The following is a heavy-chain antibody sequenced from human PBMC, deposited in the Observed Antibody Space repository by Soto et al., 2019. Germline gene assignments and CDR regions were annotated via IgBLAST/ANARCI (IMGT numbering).Heavy chain of an antibody. V-gene: IGHV4-31*03. Sequence: PSETLSLTCTVSGGSISSGGYYWSWIRQHPGKGLEWIGYIYYSGSTYYNPSLKSRVTISVDTSKNQFSLKLSSVTAADTAVYYCARVLGFGELLPGWFDPWGQGTLVTVSS. D-gene: IGHD3-10*01. CDR1: GGSISSGGYY. J-gene: IGHJ5*02. CDR2: IYYSGST. CDR3: ARVLGFGELLPGWFDP.